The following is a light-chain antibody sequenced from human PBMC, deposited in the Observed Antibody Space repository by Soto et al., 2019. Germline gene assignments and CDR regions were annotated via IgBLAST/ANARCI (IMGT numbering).Light chain of an antibody. Sequence: QSALTQPHSVSGSPGQSVAISCTGTNSDVGAYNYVSWYQHHPGNAHKLIIYDLNKRPSGVPDRFSASKSGNTATLSISGLHLDDEADYYCCSYAGSTTSVLFGGGTKLTVL. V-gene: IGLV2-11*01. J-gene: IGLJ2*01. CDR3: CSYAGSTTSVL. CDR2: DLN. CDR1: NSDVGAYNY.